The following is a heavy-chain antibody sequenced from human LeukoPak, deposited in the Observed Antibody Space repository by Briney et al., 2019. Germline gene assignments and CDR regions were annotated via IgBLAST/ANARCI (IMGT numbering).Heavy chain of an antibody. J-gene: IGHJ4*02. Sequence: KPGGSLRLSCAASGFTFSTYSMNWVRQAPGKGLEWVSSISSSSTYIYYADSVKGRFTISRGNAKNTLYLQMNSLRAEDTAVYYCARGKELRYFDWLLYAVTADLLDYWGQGTLVTVPS. D-gene: IGHD3-9*01. CDR1: GFTFSTYS. CDR2: ISSSSTYI. CDR3: ARGKELRYFDWLLYAVTADLLDY. V-gene: IGHV3-21*01.